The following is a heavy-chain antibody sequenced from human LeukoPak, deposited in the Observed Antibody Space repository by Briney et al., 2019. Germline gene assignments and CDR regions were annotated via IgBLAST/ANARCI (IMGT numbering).Heavy chain of an antibody. CDR1: GGSISSYY. Sequence: SSETLSLTCTVSGGSISSYYWSWIRQPPGKGLEWIGYIYYSGSTNYNPSLKSRVTISVDTSKNQFSLKLSSVTAADTAVYYCARSGYSNGLFDYWGQGTLATVSS. CDR3: ARSGYSNGLFDY. J-gene: IGHJ4*02. D-gene: IGHD5-18*01. CDR2: IYYSGST. V-gene: IGHV4-59*01.